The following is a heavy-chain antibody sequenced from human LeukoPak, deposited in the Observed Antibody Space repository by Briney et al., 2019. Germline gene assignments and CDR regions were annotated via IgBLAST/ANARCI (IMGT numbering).Heavy chain of an antibody. D-gene: IGHD3-10*01. Sequence: ASVKVSCKASGYTFTSYDINWVRQATGQGLEWMGWMNPNSGNTGYAQKFQGRVTMTRNTSISTAYMELRSLRSEDTAVYYCARGQMVPGVIGVWGQGTLVTVSS. CDR2: MNPNSGNT. V-gene: IGHV1-8*01. CDR1: GYTFTSYD. CDR3: ARGQMVPGVIGV. J-gene: IGHJ4*02.